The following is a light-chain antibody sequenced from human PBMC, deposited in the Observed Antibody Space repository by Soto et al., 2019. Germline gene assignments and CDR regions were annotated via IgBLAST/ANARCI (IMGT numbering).Light chain of an antibody. J-gene: IGKJ1*01. CDR3: QQYNNWPRT. V-gene: IGKV3-15*01. CDR1: QSISSN. Sequence: EIVMTQSPATLSVSPVERATLSFSSSQSISSNLAWYQQKPGQAPRLLIYGASTRATGIPARFSGSGSGTEFTLNINSLQSEDVAVYYCQQYNNWPRTFGQGTKVDIK. CDR2: GAS.